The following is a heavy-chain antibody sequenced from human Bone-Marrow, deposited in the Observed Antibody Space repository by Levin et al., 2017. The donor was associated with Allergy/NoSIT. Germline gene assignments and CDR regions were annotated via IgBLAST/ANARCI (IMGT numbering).Heavy chain of an antibody. CDR2: ISYDGSKK. CDR3: ARQGISNAYGTIDY. CDR1: GFTFSSYA. V-gene: IGHV3-30-3*01. Sequence: SCAASGFTFSSYAMHWVRQAPGKGLEWVTVISYDGSKKYYADSVKGRLTISRDDSKNTLYVQMNSLRAEDTAVYYCARQGISNAYGTIDYWGQGTLVTVSS. D-gene: IGHD3-16*01. J-gene: IGHJ4*02.